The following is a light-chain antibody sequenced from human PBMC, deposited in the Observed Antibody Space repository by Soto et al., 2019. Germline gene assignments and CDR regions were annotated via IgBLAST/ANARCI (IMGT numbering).Light chain of an antibody. V-gene: IGLV2-14*01. CDR1: SSDVGGYNY. CDR3: SSYTNGNTLV. J-gene: IGLJ1*01. CDR2: DVS. Sequence: QSALTQPASVSGSPGQSITISCTGTSSDVGGYNYVSWYQQYPGKAPKLMIYDVSNRPSGVSNRFSGSKSGNTASLTISGLQAEDEADYYCSSYTNGNTLVFGSGTKLTVL.